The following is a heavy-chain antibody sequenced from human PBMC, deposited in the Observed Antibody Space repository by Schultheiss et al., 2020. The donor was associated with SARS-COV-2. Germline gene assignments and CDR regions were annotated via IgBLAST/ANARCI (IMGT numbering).Heavy chain of an antibody. Sequence: GGSLRLSCTASGFTFGDYAMSWFRQAPGKGLEWVSYISSSSSTIYYADSVKGRFTISRDNAKNSLYLQMNSLRAEDTAVYYCARDPNYYDSSGYSWGQGTMVTVSS. CDR2: ISSSSSTI. CDR1: GFTFGDYA. CDR3: ARDPNYYDSSGYS. J-gene: IGHJ3*01. D-gene: IGHD3-22*01. V-gene: IGHV3-11*01.